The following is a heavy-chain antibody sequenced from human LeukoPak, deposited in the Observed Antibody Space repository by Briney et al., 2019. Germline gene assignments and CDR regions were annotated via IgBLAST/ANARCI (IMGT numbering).Heavy chain of an antibody. CDR1: GGSISSYF. CDR3: ARVGWGDVASYPNWLDP. CDR2: IYYSGPT. D-gene: IGHD3-10*01. V-gene: IGHV4-59*12. J-gene: IGHJ5*02. Sequence: PSETLSLTCTVSGGSISSYFWNWIRQPPGAPLEWIANIYYSGPTAYNQALQSRVTISIETSKNEFSLTLKSVTAADTAVYYCARVGWGDVASYPNWLDPWGQGTLVTVSS.